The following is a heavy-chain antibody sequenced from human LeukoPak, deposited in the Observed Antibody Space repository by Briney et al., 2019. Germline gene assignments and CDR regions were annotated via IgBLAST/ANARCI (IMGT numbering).Heavy chain of an antibody. CDR1: GYIFTSYW. V-gene: IGHV5-51*01. CDR2: IYPGDSDT. CDR3: AKVDYYDSSGYSY. D-gene: IGHD3-22*01. Sequence: GESLKISCKGSGYIFTSYWIGWVRHMPGKGLEWMGIIYPGDSDTRYSPSFQGQVTISADKSISTAYLQWSSLKASDTAMYYCAKVDYYDSSGYSYWGQGTLVTVSS. J-gene: IGHJ4*02.